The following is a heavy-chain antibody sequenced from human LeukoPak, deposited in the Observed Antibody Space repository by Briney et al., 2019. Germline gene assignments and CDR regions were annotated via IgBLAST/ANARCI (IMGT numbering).Heavy chain of an antibody. D-gene: IGHD3-22*01. CDR1: GYTFTGYY. V-gene: IGHV1-2*02. Sequence: ASVKVSCKASGYTFTGYYMHWVRQAPGQGLEWMGWINPNSGGTNYAQKFQGRVTMTRDTSISTAYMELSRLRSDDTAVYYCARETYYYDSSGYYYRYSWADRSNAFDIWGQGTMVTVSS. J-gene: IGHJ3*02. CDR3: ARETYYYDSSGYYYRYSWADRSNAFDI. CDR2: INPNSGGT.